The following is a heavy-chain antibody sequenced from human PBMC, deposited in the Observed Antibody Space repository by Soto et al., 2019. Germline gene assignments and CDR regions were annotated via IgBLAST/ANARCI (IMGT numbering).Heavy chain of an antibody. V-gene: IGHV3-23*01. CDR1: GFTFSSYA. CDR2: ISGSGGST. Sequence: PGGSLRLSCAASGFTFSSYAMSWVRQAPGKGLEWVSAISGSGGSTYYADSVKGRFTISRDNSKNTLYLQMNSLRAEDTSVYYCAKDRHYYYDSSGYYFDYWGQGTLVTVSS. CDR3: AKDRHYYYDSSGYYFDY. D-gene: IGHD3-22*01. J-gene: IGHJ4*02.